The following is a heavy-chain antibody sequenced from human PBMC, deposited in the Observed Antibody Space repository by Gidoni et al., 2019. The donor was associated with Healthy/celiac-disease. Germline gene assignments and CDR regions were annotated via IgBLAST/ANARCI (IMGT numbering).Heavy chain of an antibody. CDR2: INPNSGGT. D-gene: IGHD3-22*01. CDR3: ARGGEHYDSSGYYSSFDY. CDR1: GYTFTGYY. Sequence: QVQLVQSGAEVKKPGASVKVSCKASGYTFTGYYMHWVRQAPGQGLEWMGWINPNSGGTNYAQKFQGRVTMTRDTSISTAYMELSRLRSDDTAVYYCARGGEHYDSSGYYSSFDYWGQGTLVTVSS. V-gene: IGHV1-2*02. J-gene: IGHJ4*02.